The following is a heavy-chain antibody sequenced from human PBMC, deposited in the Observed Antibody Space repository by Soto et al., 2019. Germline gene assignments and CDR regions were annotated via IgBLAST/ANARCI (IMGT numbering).Heavy chain of an antibody. CDR3: ARDNRGTFDY. D-gene: IGHD7-27*01. CDR2: MNQDGSEK. V-gene: IGHV3-7*03. CDR1: GFTFSNSW. J-gene: IGHJ4*02. Sequence: PGGSLRLSCAASGFTFSNSWMTWVRQAPGKGLEWVANMNQDGSEKYYEDSVKGRITISRDNAKNSLSLQMNSLRAEDTAVYFCARDNRGTFDYWGQGALVTVSS.